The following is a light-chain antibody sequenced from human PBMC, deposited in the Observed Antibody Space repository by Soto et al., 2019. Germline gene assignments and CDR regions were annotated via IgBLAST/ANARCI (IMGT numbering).Light chain of an antibody. Sequence: EVVLTQSPATLSLSPGERATLSCRASQSVSSYVAWYQQKPGQAPRLLIYDASNRVTGIPARFSGSGSGTDFTLTISSLEPEDFAVYYCQQRGNLLTFGGGTKVDIK. V-gene: IGKV3-11*01. J-gene: IGKJ4*01. CDR1: QSVSSY. CDR2: DAS. CDR3: QQRGNLLT.